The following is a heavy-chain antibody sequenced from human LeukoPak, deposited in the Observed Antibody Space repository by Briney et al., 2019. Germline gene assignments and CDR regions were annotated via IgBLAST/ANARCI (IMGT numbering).Heavy chain of an antibody. J-gene: IGHJ6*03. D-gene: IGHD3-16*01. CDR2: INPNSGGT. CDR1: GYTFTGYY. CDR3: ARRGKGLGYYMDV. Sequence: GASVKVSCKASGYTFTGYYMHWVRQAPGQGLEWMGWINPNSGGTNYAQKFQGRVTMTRNTSISTAYMELSSLTSEDTAVYYCARRGKGLGYYMDVWGKGTTVTISS. V-gene: IGHV1-2*02.